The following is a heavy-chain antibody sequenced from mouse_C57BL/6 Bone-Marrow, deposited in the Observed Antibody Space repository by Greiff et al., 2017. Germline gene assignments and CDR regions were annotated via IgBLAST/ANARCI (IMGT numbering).Heavy chain of an antibody. Sequence: EVNVVESGGGLVKPGGSLKLSCAASGFTFSSYAMSWVRQTPEKRLEWVATISDGGSYTYYPDNVKGRFTISRDNAKNNLYLQMSHLKSEDTAMYYCARGLSWYLRGFAYWGQGTLVTVSA. D-gene: IGHD2-1*01. J-gene: IGHJ3*01. CDR2: ISDGGSYT. CDR1: GFTFSSYA. CDR3: ARGLSWYLRGFAY. V-gene: IGHV5-4*03.